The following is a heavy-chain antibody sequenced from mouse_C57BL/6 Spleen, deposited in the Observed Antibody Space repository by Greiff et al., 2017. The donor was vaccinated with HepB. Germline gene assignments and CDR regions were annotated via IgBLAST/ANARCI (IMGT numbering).Heavy chain of an antibody. V-gene: IGHV1-53*01. Sequence: QVQLQQSGTELVKPGASVKLSCKASGYTFTSYWMHWVKQRPGQGLEWIGNINPSNGGTNYNEKFKSKATLTVDKSSSTAYMQLSSLTSEDSAVYYYARSVIDYGNLYSFDYWGQGTTLTVSS. CDR1: GYTFTSYW. D-gene: IGHD2-1*01. J-gene: IGHJ2*01. CDR2: INPSNGGT. CDR3: ARSVIDYGNLYSFDY.